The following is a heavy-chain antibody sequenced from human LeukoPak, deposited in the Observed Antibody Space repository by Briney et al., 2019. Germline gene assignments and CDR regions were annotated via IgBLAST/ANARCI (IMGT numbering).Heavy chain of an antibody. CDR1: GFTFDDYA. D-gene: IGHD1-26*01. CDR2: ISWNSGSI. Sequence: GGSLRLSCAASGFTFDDYAMHWVRQAPGKGLEWVSGISWNSGSIGYADSVKGRFTISRDNAKNSLYLQMNSLRAEDTALYYCAKAVGAPLYYYYGMDVWGQGTTVTVSS. CDR3: AKAVGAPLYYYYGMDV. J-gene: IGHJ6*02. V-gene: IGHV3-9*01.